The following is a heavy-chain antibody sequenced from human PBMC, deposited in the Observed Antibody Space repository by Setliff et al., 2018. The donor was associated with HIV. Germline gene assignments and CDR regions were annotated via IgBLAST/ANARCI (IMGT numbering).Heavy chain of an antibody. Sequence: ASVKVSCKTSGYIFTHYYTHWVRQAAGQGLEWMGWIDPKSGNTGYAQEFQGRVTMTRNTSISTAYMELISLTSDDTAIYFCARGLRAYLGYWGQGTLVTVSS. CDR2: IDPKSGNT. CDR1: GYIFTHYY. V-gene: IGHV1-8*02. J-gene: IGHJ4*02. D-gene: IGHD1-26*01. CDR3: ARGLRAYLGY.